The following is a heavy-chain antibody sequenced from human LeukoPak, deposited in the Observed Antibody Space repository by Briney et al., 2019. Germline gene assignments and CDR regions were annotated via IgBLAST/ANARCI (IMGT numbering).Heavy chain of an antibody. J-gene: IGHJ5*02. CDR1: GYTFTGYY. D-gene: IGHD6-13*01. CDR2: ISAYNGNT. V-gene: IGHV1-18*04. CDR3: ARSYSSSWYVGWFDP. Sequence: ASVKVSCKASGYTFTGYYMHWVRQAPGQGLEWMGWISAYNGNTNYAQKLQGRVTMTTDTSTSTAYMELRSLRSDDTAVYYCARSYSSSWYVGWFDPWGQGTLVTVSS.